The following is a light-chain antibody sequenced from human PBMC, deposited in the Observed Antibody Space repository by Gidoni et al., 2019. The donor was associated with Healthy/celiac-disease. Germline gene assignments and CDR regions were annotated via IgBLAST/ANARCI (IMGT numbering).Light chain of an antibody. J-gene: IGLJ3*02. CDR1: NIGSKN. CDR3: QVWDSSTAV. Sequence: SYELTQPPSVSVALGQTARLTCGGNNIGSKNVHWYQQKPGQAPVLVIYRASNRPSGIPERFSGSNSGNTATLTVSRAQAGDEADYYCQVWDSSTAVFGGGTKLTVL. V-gene: IGLV3-9*01. CDR2: RAS.